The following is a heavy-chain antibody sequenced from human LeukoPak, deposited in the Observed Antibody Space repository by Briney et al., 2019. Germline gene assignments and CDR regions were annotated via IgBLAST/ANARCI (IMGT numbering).Heavy chain of an antibody. CDR2: IYPGDPDT. V-gene: IGHV5-51*01. Sequence: GESLQISCKGSGYSFTSYWIGWVRQMPGRGLEWMGSIYPGDPDTRYSPSFQGQLTLSADKSISTAYLQWSSLKASDTGMYYCARNPWGGDVYNYVFDCWGQGTLVTVSS. CDR3: ARNPWGGDVYNYVFDC. CDR1: GYSFTSYW. J-gene: IGHJ4*02. D-gene: IGHD5-24*01.